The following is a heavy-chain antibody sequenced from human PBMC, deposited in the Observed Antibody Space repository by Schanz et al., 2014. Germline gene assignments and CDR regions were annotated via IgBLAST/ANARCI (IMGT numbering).Heavy chain of an antibody. CDR1: GGSICSNNW. V-gene: IGHV4-4*02. J-gene: IGHJ6*02. Sequence: QVQLQESGPGLVKPSGTLSLTCAVSGGSICSNNWWTWVRQPPGKGLEWIGEIYHSGSTSYNPSLKSRVTISVDKSKNQFSLKLSSVTAADTAMYYCARRYCGPTGCYSGAVYAMHAWGQGTTVIVSS. CDR3: ARRYCGPTGCYSGAVYAMHA. CDR2: IYHSGST. D-gene: IGHD2-2*01.